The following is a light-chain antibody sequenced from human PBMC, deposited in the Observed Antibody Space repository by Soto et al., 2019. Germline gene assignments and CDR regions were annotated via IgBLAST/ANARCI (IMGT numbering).Light chain of an antibody. CDR1: QDIRNF. Sequence: DIQMTQSPTSLSASVGDRVTITCRASQDIRNFVAWYQQKPGKAHKLLIYAASTLQSGVPSRFSGIGSGTDFTLIINSLQPEDVATYSCQKYSSVPVFGPGTKGEIK. CDR2: AAS. V-gene: IGKV1-27*01. CDR3: QKYSSVPV. J-gene: IGKJ3*01.